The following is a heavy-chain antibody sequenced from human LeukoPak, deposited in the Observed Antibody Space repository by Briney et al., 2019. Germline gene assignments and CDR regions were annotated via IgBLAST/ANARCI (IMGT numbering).Heavy chain of an antibody. V-gene: IGHV4-59*01. CDR3: ARAPLIAARQDYYFDY. D-gene: IGHD6-6*01. J-gene: IGHJ4*02. Sequence: SETLSLTCTVSGGSISSYYWSWIRQPPGKGLEWIGYIYYSGSTNYNPSLKSRVTISVDTSKNQFSLKLSSVTAADTAAYYCARAPLIAARQDYYFDYWGQGTLVTVPS. CDR2: IYYSGST. CDR1: GGSISSYY.